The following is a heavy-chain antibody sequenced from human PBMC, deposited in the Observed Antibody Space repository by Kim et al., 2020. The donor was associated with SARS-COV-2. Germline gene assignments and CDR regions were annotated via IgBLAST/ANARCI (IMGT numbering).Heavy chain of an antibody. J-gene: IGHJ3*02. CDR3: ARQSQGVPNDAFDI. V-gene: IGHV5-51*01. Sequence: SPSFQGQVTISADKSISTAYLQWSSLKASDTAMYYCARQSQGVPNDAFDIWGQGTMVTVSS. D-gene: IGHD3-10*01.